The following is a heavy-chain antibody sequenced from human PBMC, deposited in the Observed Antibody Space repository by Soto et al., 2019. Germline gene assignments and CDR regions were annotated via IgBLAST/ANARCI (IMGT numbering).Heavy chain of an antibody. CDR3: ARDQSPIVGATQSVRYYYGMDV. V-gene: IGHV6-1*01. CDR1: GDSVSSNSAA. CDR2: TYYRSKWYN. D-gene: IGHD1-26*01. J-gene: IGHJ6*02. Sequence: SQTLSLTCAISGDSVSSNSAARNWIRQSPSRGLEWLRRTYYRSKWYNDYAVSVKSRITINPDTSKNQFSLQLNSVTPEDTAVYYCARDQSPIVGATQSVRYYYGMDVWGQGTTVTVSS.